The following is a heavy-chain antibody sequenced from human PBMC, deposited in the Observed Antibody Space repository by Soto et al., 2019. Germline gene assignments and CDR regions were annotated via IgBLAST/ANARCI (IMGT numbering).Heavy chain of an antibody. D-gene: IGHD3-10*01. CDR3: ARDLAGDYGALDT. J-gene: IGHJ3*02. Sequence: QVQLVESGGGVVQPGRSLRLSCAPSGFSFSSYGIHWARQAPGKGLEWVAVIWYDGSNKVYADSVKGRFTISRDNSKNTFDPTMNSLGGEDTAVYYCARDLAGDYGALDTWGQGTMVTVSS. V-gene: IGHV3-33*01. CDR2: IWYDGSNK. CDR1: GFSFSSYG.